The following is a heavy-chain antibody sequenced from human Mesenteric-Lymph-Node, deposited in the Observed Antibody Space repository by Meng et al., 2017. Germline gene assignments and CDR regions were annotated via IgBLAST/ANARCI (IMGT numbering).Heavy chain of an antibody. Sequence: GESLKISCAACGFTFSSYDMHWVRQATGKGLEWVSAIGTAGDTYYPGSVKGQFTISRENAKNSLYLQMNSLRAGDTAVYYCARDIWLTYYYDSSGSTGGAFDIWGQGTMVTVSS. D-gene: IGHD3-22*01. CDR2: IGTAGDT. J-gene: IGHJ3*02. V-gene: IGHV3-13*03. CDR3: ARDIWLTYYYDSSGSTGGAFDI. CDR1: GFTFSSYD.